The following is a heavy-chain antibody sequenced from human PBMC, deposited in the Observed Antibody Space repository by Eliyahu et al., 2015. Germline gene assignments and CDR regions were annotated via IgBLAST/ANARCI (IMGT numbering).Heavy chain of an antibody. J-gene: IGHJ5*02. CDR3: ARLGSGSYPSNWFDP. CDR2: IYTSGST. V-gene: IGHV4-4*09. CDR1: GGSISSYY. D-gene: IGHD1-26*01. Sequence: QVQLQESGPGLVKPSETLSLTCTVSGGSISSYYWSWIRQPPGKRLEWIGYIYTSGSTNYNPPLKSRVTISVDTSKNQFSLKLSSVTAADTAVYYCARLGSGSYPSNWFDPWGQGTLVTVSS.